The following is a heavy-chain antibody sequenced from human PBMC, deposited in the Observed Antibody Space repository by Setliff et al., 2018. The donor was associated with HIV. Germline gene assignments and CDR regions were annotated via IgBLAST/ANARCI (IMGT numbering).Heavy chain of an antibody. V-gene: IGHV2-5*02. CDR3: AHYVLYPYDAFDL. CDR1: GFSPTTSGVG. D-gene: IGHD2-2*02. J-gene: IGHJ3*01. Sequence: SGPTLVNPTQTLTLTCTFSGFSPTTSGVGVGWIRQSTGKALDWLGLIYWDDDKRYSPSLKSRLTITRDTSKNQVILTMTNVDPADTATYYCAHYVLYPYDAFDLWGQGTMVTVSS. CDR2: IYWDDDK.